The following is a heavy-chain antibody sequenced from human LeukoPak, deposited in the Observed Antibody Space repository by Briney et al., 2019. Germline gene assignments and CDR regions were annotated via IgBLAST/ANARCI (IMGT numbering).Heavy chain of an antibody. D-gene: IGHD2-2*01. CDR2: INHSGST. CDR1: GGSFSGYY. Sequence: SETLSLTCAVYGGSFSGYYWSWIRQPPGKGLEWIGEINHSGSTNYNPSLKSRVTISVDTSKSQFSLRVNSVTAADTAVYYCARGPICSSTSCYDPAGYYYYMDVWGKGTTVTISS. J-gene: IGHJ6*03. CDR3: ARGPICSSTSCYDPAGYYYYMDV. V-gene: IGHV4-34*01.